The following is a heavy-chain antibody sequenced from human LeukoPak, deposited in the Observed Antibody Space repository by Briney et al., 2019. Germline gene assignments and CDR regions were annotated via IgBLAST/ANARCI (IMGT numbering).Heavy chain of an antibody. V-gene: IGHV3-9*01. Sequence: GRSLRLSCAASEFTFDDYAMHWVRQAPGKGLEWVSGINWNSDIIGYADSVKGRFSISRDSAKKSLYLQMNSLKPEDTALYYCAKDNGAVATSRYGMDVWGQGTTVTVS. D-gene: IGHD6-19*01. CDR3: AKDNGAVATSRYGMDV. J-gene: IGHJ6*02. CDR1: EFTFDDYA. CDR2: INWNSDII.